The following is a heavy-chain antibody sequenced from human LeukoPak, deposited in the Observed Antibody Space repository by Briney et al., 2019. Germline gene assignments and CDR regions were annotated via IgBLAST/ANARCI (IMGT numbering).Heavy chain of an antibody. Sequence: GGSLRLSCAASGFTFSSYGMHWVRQAPGKGLEWVAFIRYDGSNKYCADSVKGRFTISRDNSKNTLYLQMNSLRAEDTAVYYCAXXPXTHIAVXGGFDXWGQGTXVTVXS. V-gene: IGHV3-30*02. J-gene: IGHJ4*02. D-gene: IGHD6-19*01. CDR1: GFTFSSYG. CDR3: AXXPXTHIAVXGGFDX. CDR2: IRYDGSNK.